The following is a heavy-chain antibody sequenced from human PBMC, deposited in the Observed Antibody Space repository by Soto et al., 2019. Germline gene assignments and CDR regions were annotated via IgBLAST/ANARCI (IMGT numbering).Heavy chain of an antibody. Sequence: PSETLSLTCTVSVGSISSSTYYWGWMRQPPGKGLEWIASFFVGGNTYYNPSLKSRVTISADTSRSQFSLRLSSLTAADTGLYYCARSGRYFDFFPFWGQGTLVTVSS. J-gene: IGHJ4*02. CDR1: VGSISSSTYY. CDR2: FFVGGNT. V-gene: IGHV4-39*07. CDR3: ARSGRYFDFFPF. D-gene: IGHD3-9*01.